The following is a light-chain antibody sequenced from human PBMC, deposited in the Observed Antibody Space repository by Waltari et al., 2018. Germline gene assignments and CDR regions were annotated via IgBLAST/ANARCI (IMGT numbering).Light chain of an antibody. CDR1: ALPRRY. CDR3: QATDTSGTYPVL. J-gene: IGLJ2*01. Sequence: SYALTQPPSVSVSPGQTARITCSGDALPRRYAHWYQQKSGQAPVVVIYNDAERPSGSPDRFSGSTSGTRVTLTIDGVQAADEADYYCQATDTSGTYPVLFGGGTKLTVL. V-gene: IGLV3-25*03. CDR2: NDA.